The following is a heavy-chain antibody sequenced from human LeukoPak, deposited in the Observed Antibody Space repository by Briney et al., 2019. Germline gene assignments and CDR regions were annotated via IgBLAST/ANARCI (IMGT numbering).Heavy chain of an antibody. CDR1: GYNLPSYW. Sequence: GESLKISCQASGYNLPSYWIGWVRQMPGKGLELMWIIYPGDSDTRYSPSFQGQVTISVDKSISTAYLQWSSLKASDTAMYYCARPRDGYNSDALDIWGQGTMVTVSS. V-gene: IGHV5-51*01. J-gene: IGHJ3*02. D-gene: IGHD5-24*01. CDR2: IYPGDSDT. CDR3: ARPRDGYNSDALDI.